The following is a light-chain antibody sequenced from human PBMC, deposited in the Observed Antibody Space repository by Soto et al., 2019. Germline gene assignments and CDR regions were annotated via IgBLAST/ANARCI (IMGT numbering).Light chain of an antibody. V-gene: IGLV2-14*01. Sequence: QSALTQPASVSGSPGQSITISCTGTSSDVGGYNYGSWYQQHPGKAPKLMIYDVSNRPSGVSNRFSGSKSGNTASLTISGLQAEDEADYYCSSYTSSSTLPYVFGTGTKLTVL. CDR2: DVS. J-gene: IGLJ1*01. CDR1: SSDVGGYNY. CDR3: SSYTSSSTLPYV.